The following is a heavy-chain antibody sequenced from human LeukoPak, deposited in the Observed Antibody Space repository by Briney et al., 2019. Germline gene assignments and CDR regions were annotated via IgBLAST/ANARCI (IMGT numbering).Heavy chain of an antibody. J-gene: IGHJ4*02. CDR3: AKDIKGIAAAGTFDY. CDR2: ISWNSGSI. Sequence: GGSLRLSCAASGFTFDDYAMHWVRQALGKGLEWVSGISWNSGSIGYADSVKGRFTISRDNAKNSLYLQMNSLRAEDTALYYCAKDIKGIAAAGTFDYWGQGTLVTVSS. V-gene: IGHV3-9*01. D-gene: IGHD6-13*01. CDR1: GFTFDDYA.